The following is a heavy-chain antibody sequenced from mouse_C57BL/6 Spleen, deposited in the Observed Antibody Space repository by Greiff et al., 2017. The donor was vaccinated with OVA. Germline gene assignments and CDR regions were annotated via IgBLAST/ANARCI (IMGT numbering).Heavy chain of an antibody. CDR2: IDPSDSYT. CDR3: ARYYGSSLGYFDD. D-gene: IGHD1-1*01. CDR1: GYTFTSYW. V-gene: IGHV1-69*01. J-gene: IGHJ2*01. Sequence: QVQLQQPGAELVMPGASVKLSCKASGYTFTSYWMHWVKQRPGQGLEWIGEIDPSDSYTNYNQKFKGKSTLTVDKSSSTAYMQLSSLTSEDSAVYYCARYYGSSLGYFDDWGQGTTLTVSS.